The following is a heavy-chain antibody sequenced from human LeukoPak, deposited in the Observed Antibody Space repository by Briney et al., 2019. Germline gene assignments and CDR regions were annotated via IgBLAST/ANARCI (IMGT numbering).Heavy chain of an antibody. CDR1: GFTFSTFS. Sequence: GGSLRLSCAASGFTFSTFSMNWVPQAPGKGLEWVSHISGGSSSIFYADSVKGRFTISRDNAKNSMYVQMNSLRDEDTAVYYCAREWAGLFDYWGQGTLVTVSS. J-gene: IGHJ4*02. D-gene: IGHD1-26*01. CDR3: AREWAGLFDY. CDR2: ISGGSSSI. V-gene: IGHV3-48*02.